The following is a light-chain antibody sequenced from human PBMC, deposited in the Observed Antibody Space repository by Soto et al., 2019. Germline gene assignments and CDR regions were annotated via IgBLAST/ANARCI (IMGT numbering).Light chain of an antibody. CDR1: QSVSSSS. V-gene: IGKV3-20*01. CDR3: QQYGSSSYT. CDR2: GAS. Sequence: EIVLTQSPGTLSLSPGERATLSCRASQSVSSSSLAWYQQKPGQAPSLLIYGASSRATGIPDRFSGSGSGTDFTLTISRLEPEDFAVYFCQQYGSSSYTFGQGTKLEIK. J-gene: IGKJ2*01.